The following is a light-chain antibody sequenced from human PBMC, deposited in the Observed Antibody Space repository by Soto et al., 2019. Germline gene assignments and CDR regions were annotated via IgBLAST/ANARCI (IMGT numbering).Light chain of an antibody. Sequence: EIVLTQSPGTLSLSPGERATLSCRASQSVSSSYLAWYQQKPGQAPRLLMYGTSNRFTGIPDRFSGCGSGTDFTLTISRLEPEDSAVYYCQKYGSSPRFGQGTKVEIK. CDR2: GTS. CDR1: QSVSSSY. CDR3: QKYGSSPR. V-gene: IGKV3-20*01. J-gene: IGKJ1*01.